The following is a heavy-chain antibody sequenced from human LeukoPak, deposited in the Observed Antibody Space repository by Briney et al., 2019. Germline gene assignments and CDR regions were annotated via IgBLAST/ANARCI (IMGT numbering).Heavy chain of an antibody. CDR3: AKGHSSSWLVNDAFDI. V-gene: IGHV4-34*01. J-gene: IGHJ3*02. CDR1: GGSFSGYY. CDR2: ISHSGST. Sequence: SETLSLTCAVYGGSFSGYYWSWIRQPPGKGLEWIGEISHSGSTNYNPSLKSRVTISVDTSKNQFSLKLSSVTAADTAVYYCAKGHSSSWLVNDAFDIWGQGTMVTVSS. D-gene: IGHD6-13*01.